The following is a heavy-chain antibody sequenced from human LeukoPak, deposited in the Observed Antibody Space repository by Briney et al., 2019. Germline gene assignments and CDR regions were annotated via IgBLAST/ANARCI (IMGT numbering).Heavy chain of an antibody. CDR2: INHSGST. CDR3: ARLLEVVVPAASSAFDI. V-gene: IGHV4-38-2*02. J-gene: IGHJ3*02. Sequence: SETLSLTCTVSGYSISSGYYWSWIRQPPGKGLEWIGEINHSGSTNYNPSLKSRVAISVDTSKNQFSLKLSSVTAADTAVYYCARLLEVVVPAASSAFDIWGQGTLVTVSS. D-gene: IGHD2-2*01. CDR1: GYSISSGYY.